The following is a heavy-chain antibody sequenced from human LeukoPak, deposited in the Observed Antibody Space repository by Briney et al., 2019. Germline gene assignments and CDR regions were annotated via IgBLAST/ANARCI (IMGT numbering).Heavy chain of an antibody. Sequence: GGSLRLSCAASGFAFSSYWMSWVRQAPGKGLEWVANIKQDGSEKYYVDSVKGRFTISRDNAKNSLYLQMNSLRAEDTAVYYCARDVYDFWSGYTRFDPWGQGTLVTVSS. J-gene: IGHJ5*02. CDR1: GFAFSSYW. D-gene: IGHD3-3*01. CDR2: IKQDGSEK. CDR3: ARDVYDFWSGYTRFDP. V-gene: IGHV3-7*01.